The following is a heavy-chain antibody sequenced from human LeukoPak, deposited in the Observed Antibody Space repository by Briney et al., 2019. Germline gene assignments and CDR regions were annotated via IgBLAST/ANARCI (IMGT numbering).Heavy chain of an antibody. V-gene: IGHV4-59*01. J-gene: IGHJ4*02. CDR2: IYYSGST. CDR1: GGSLSSYY. D-gene: IGHD6-13*01. CDR3: ARDRTGYSSSWYYFDY. Sequence: SETLSLTCTVSGGSLSSYYWSWIRQPPGKGLEWIGYIYYSGSTNYNPSLTSRVTISVDTSKNQFSLKLSSVTAADTAVYYCARDRTGYSSSWYYFDYWGQGTLVTVSS.